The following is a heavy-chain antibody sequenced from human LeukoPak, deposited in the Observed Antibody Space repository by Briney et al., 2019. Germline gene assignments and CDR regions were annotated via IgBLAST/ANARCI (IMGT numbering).Heavy chain of an antibody. Sequence: GGSLRLSCAASGFDFESYTMTWVRQAPGKGLEWVSLISATSSDINYAKSVRGRFTITRDNAKNSLFLQMDSLRVEDTAIYYCAKGLFSAFDKYLDSWGQGTLVTVSS. CDR3: AKGLFSAFDKYLDS. CDR1: GFDFESYT. CDR2: ISATSSDI. J-gene: IGHJ4*02. D-gene: IGHD5-12*01. V-gene: IGHV3-21*04.